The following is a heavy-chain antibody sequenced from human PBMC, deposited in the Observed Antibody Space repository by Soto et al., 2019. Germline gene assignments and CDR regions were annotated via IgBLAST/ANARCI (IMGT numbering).Heavy chain of an antibody. D-gene: IGHD3-16*01. CDR2: IDPTDSYT. CDR3: ARLSRASFALDV. CDR1: GYKFITDW. V-gene: IGHV5-10-1*01. J-gene: IGHJ6*02. Sequence: PGESLKISCKGAGYKFITDWISWVRQMPGKGLEWMGRIDPTDSYTKYSPSFEGHVTISADKSISTAYLQWSSLKASDSAVYYCARLSRASFALDVWGQGTTVTVSS.